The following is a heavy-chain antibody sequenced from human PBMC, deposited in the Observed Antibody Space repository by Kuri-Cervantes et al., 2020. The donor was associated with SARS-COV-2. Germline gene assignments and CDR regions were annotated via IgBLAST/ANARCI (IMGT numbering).Heavy chain of an antibody. CDR3: ARDPEFGALDY. CDR1: GFTFSSYA. J-gene: IGHJ4*02. D-gene: IGHD3-10*01. V-gene: IGHV3-7*03. CDR2: IKGDGSKA. Sequence: GESLKISCAASGFTFSSYATSWVRQAPGKGLEWVAVIKGDGSKAYSVDSLEGRFIISRDNAKRSVYLQMNSLRGDDTAIYYCARDPEFGALDYWGQGTLVTVSS.